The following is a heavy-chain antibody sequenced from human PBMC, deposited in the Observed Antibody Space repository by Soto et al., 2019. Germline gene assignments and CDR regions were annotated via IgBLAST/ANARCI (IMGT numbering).Heavy chain of an antibody. Sequence: SETLSLTCTVSGGSISSYYWSWIRQPPGKGLEWIGYIYYSGSTNYNPSLKSRVTISVDTSKNQFSLKLSSVTAADTAVYYCARGISYYDFWSGNWFDPWGQGTLVTVSS. V-gene: IGHV4-59*01. CDR3: ARGISYYDFWSGNWFDP. D-gene: IGHD3-3*01. CDR1: GGSISSYY. J-gene: IGHJ5*02. CDR2: IYYSGST.